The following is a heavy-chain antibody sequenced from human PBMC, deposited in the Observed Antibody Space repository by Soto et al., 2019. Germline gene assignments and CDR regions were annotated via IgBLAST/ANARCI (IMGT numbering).Heavy chain of an antibody. CDR3: ARLTVVSTYFFDY. J-gene: IGHJ4*02. V-gene: IGHV4-30-2*01. D-gene: IGHD2-15*01. Sequence: PSETLSLTCAVSGGSISSGGYSWSWIRQPPGKGLEWIGYIFQSGSTSYSPSLKSRLTISVDRSKNQFSLDLTSVTAADTAIYYCARLTVVSTYFFDYWGQGALVTV. CDR1: GGSISSGGYS. CDR2: IFQSGST.